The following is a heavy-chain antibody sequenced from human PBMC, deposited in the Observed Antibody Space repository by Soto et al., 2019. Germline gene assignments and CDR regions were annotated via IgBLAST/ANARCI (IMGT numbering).Heavy chain of an antibody. D-gene: IGHD3-3*01. CDR3: ARATEWNALDI. J-gene: IGHJ3*02. Sequence: DVQLVETGGGLIQPGGSLRLSCAASGFSVSSDYMNWVRQDPGKGLALVSVIYRGCSTYYADSVRGRFTISRDNSENTLFLQMNSLRAEDTAVYYCARATEWNALDIWGQGTMVTVSS. CDR1: GFSVSSDY. CDR2: IYRGCST. V-gene: IGHV3-53*02.